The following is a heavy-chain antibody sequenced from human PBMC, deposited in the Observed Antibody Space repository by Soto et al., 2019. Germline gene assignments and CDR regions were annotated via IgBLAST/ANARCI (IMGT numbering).Heavy chain of an antibody. V-gene: IGHV3-23*01. CDR2: ISGSGGST. D-gene: IGHD6-19*01. Sequence: GGSLRLSCAASGFTFSSYAMSWVRQAPGKGLEWVSAISGSGGSTYYADSVKGRFTISRDNSKNTLYLQMNSLRAEDTAVYYCAKVYAVAPYRLLSGMDVWGQGTTVTVSS. CDR3: AKVYAVAPYRLLSGMDV. CDR1: GFTFSSYA. J-gene: IGHJ6*02.